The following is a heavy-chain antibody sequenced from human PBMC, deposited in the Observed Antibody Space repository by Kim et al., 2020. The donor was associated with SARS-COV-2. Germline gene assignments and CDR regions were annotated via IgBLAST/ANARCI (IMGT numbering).Heavy chain of an antibody. J-gene: IGHJ5*02. CDR3: ARSTEPYDQYDNTNWTWWFDP. Sequence: ASVKVSCKASGYTFTSYGISWVRQAPGQGLEWMGWISAYNGNTNYAQKLQGRVTMTTDTSTSTAYMELRSLRSDDTAVYYCARSTEPYDQYDNTNWTWWFDPWGQGTLVTVSS. CDR2: ISAYNGNT. V-gene: IGHV1-18*01. D-gene: IGHD3-22*01. CDR1: GYTFTSYG.